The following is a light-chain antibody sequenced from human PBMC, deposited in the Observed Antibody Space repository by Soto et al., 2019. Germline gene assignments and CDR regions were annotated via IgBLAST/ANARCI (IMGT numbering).Light chain of an antibody. V-gene: IGKV1-8*01. J-gene: IGKJ3*01. Sequence: AIRMTQSPSSFSASTGDRVTITCRASQGISSYLAWYQQEPGKAPKLLIYAASTLQSGVPSRFSGSGSGTDFTLTISCLQSEDFATYYCQQYYSYPVTFGPGTKVDIK. CDR1: QGISSY. CDR3: QQYYSYPVT. CDR2: AAS.